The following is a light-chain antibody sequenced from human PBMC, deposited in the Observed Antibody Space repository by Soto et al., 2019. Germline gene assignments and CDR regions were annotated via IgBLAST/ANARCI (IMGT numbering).Light chain of an antibody. Sequence: IHSTHSPSSVSASLCYRFTITFGASQGIYSWLAWYQQKSGRAPKLLIYAASILQSGVPSRFSGSGSGTEFTLTISNLQPDDFATYFCQQYNSYSITFGQGTRLEIK. J-gene: IGKJ5*01. V-gene: IGKV1D-16*01. CDR3: QQYNSYSIT. CDR2: AAS. CDR1: QGIYSW.